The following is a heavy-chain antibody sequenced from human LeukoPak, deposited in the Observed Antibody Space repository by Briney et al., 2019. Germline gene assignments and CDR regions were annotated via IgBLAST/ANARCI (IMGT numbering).Heavy chain of an antibody. V-gene: IGHV4-38-2*02. CDR1: GFSISRGYY. CDR2: IYHKGNT. J-gene: IGHJ6*03. D-gene: IGHD3-10*01. Sequence: PSETLSLTCIVSGFSISRGYYWGWIRQPPGKGLEWIGSIYHKGNTYYNPSLKIRVTMSVDTSKNQFSLNLISMTAADTAVYYCVRDGAARPYYYGSGSPQGGYYYYMDVWGKGTTVTVSS. CDR3: VRDGAARPYYYGSGSPQGGYYYYMDV.